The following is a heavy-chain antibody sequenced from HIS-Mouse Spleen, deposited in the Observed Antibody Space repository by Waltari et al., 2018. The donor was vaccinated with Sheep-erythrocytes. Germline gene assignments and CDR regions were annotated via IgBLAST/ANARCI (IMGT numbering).Heavy chain of an antibody. J-gene: IGHJ6*02. D-gene: IGHD1-26*01. CDR2: ISYDGSNK. CDR1: FTFSSYG. CDR3: AKRYSGSYYYYYYYGMDV. V-gene: IGHV3-30*18. Sequence: FTFSSYGMHWVRQAPGKGLEWVAVISYDGSNKYYADSGKGRFTISRDNSKNTLYLQMNSLRAEDTAVYYCAKRYSGSYYYYYYYGMDVWGQGTTVTVSS.